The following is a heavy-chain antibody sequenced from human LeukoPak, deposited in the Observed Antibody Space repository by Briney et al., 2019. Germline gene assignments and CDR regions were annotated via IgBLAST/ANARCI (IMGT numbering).Heavy chain of an antibody. Sequence: ASVKVSCKASGYTFASFGITWVRQAPGQGLEWMGWINTHNGDTNYAQKFQGRVTMTRDTSVSTAYMELSRLRSDDTAVYYCARQTFGVLYFDSWGQGTLVIVSS. CDR3: ARQTFGVLYFDS. CDR1: GYTFASFG. V-gene: IGHV1-2*02. D-gene: IGHD3-10*01. J-gene: IGHJ4*02. CDR2: INTHNGDT.